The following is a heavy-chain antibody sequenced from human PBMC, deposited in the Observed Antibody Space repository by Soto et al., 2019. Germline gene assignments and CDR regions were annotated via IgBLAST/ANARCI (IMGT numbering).Heavy chain of an antibody. J-gene: IGHJ4*02. CDR3: ARDKITGLFDY. Sequence: SETLSLTCAVYGGSXSGYYWSWIRQPPGKGLEWIGEINHSGSTNYNPSLKSRVTISVDTSKNQFSLKLTSVTAADTAVYYCARDKITGLFDYWGQGTLVTVSP. CDR2: INHSGST. D-gene: IGHD2-8*02. V-gene: IGHV4-34*01. CDR1: GGSXSGYY.